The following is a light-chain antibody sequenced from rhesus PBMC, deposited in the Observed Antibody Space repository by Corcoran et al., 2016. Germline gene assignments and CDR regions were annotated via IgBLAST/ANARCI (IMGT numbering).Light chain of an antibody. CDR2: AAS. CDR3: QQHNSYPFT. CDR1: QGITKS. Sequence: DIQMTQSPSSLSASVGDTLTITCQASQGITKSLAWYQQKAGKAPKLLIYAASTLQDGVPSRFSGSGSGTEVTLTIRRLQPEDFATYYCQQHNSYPFTFGPGTKLDIK. V-gene: IGKV1-33*02. J-gene: IGKJ3*01.